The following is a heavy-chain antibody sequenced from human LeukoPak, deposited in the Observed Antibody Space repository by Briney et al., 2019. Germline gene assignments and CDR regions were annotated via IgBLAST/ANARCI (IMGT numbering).Heavy chain of an antibody. Sequence: SETLSLTCTVSGGSISSYYWSWIRQPPGKGLEWIGYIYYSGSTNYNPSLKSRVTISVDTSKNQFSLKLSSVTAADTAVYYCARDTAAAATGYWGQGTLVTVSS. CDR3: ARDTAAAATGY. V-gene: IGHV4-59*12. CDR2: IYYSGST. CDR1: GGSISSYY. J-gene: IGHJ4*02. D-gene: IGHD6-13*01.